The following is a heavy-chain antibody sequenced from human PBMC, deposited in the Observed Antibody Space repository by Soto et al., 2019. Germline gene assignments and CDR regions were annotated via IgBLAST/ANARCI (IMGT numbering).Heavy chain of an antibody. CDR3: ARVERGYSGYDLYYYYMDV. Sequence: ASVKVSCTASGYTFTSYGISWVRQAPGQGLEWMGWISAYNGNTNYAQKLQGRVTMTTDTSTSTAYMELRSLRSDDTAVYYCARVERGYSGYDLYYYYMDVWGKGTTVTVSS. J-gene: IGHJ6*03. CDR1: GYTFTSYG. D-gene: IGHD5-12*01. V-gene: IGHV1-18*01. CDR2: ISAYNGNT.